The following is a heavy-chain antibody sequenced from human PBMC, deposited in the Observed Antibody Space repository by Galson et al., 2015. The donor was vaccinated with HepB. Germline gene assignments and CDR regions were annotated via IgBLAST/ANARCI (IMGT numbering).Heavy chain of an antibody. J-gene: IGHJ4*02. D-gene: IGHD6-13*01. CDR2: INAGNGNT. V-gene: IGHV1-3*01. CDR3: ARDGYISSTYSDY. CDR1: GYTFTNYA. Sequence: KVSCKASGYTFTNYAIHWVAQAPGQRLEWMGWINAGNGNTKYSQRFQGRVTITRDTSASTAYMELSSLRSEDTAVYYCARDGYISSTYSDYWGQGTLVTVSS.